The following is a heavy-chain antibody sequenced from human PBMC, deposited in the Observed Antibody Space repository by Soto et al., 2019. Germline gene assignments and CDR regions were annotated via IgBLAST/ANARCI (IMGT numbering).Heavy chain of an antibody. V-gene: IGHV4-31*03. D-gene: IGHD6-13*01. CDR3: TGGIAAPSGYNWFDP. CDR2: IYYSGST. J-gene: IGHJ5*02. CDR1: GGSISSGGYY. Sequence: TLSLTCTVSGGSISSGGYYWSWIRQHPGKGLEWIGYIYYSGSTYYNPSLKSRVTISVDTSKNQFSLKLSSVTAADTAVYYCTGGIAAPSGYNWFDPWGQGTLVTVSS.